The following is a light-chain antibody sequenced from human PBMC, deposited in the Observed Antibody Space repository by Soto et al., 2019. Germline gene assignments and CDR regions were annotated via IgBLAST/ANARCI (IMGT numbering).Light chain of an antibody. CDR1: SSDVGGYNY. Sequence: QSALTQPASVFGSPGQSITISCTGTSSDVGGYNYVSWYQQHPGKAPKLMIYEVSNRPSGVSNRFSGSKSGNTASLTISGLQAEDEADYYCSSYRSSSTWVFGGGTKLTVL. CDR2: EVS. CDR3: SSYRSSSTWV. J-gene: IGLJ3*02. V-gene: IGLV2-14*01.